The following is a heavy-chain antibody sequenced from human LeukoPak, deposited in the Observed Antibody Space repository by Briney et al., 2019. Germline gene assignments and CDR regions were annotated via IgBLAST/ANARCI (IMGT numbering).Heavy chain of an antibody. CDR2: INWNGGST. J-gene: IGHJ4*02. D-gene: IGHD3-22*01. CDR3: ARGSYDSSGYYYLPPDY. Sequence: GGSLRLSCAASGFTFSSYWMSWVRQAPGKGLEWVSGINWNGGSTGYADSVKGRFTISRDNAKNSLYLQMNSLRAEDTASYYCARGSYDSSGYYYLPPDYWGQGTLVTVSS. V-gene: IGHV3-20*04. CDR1: GFTFSSYW.